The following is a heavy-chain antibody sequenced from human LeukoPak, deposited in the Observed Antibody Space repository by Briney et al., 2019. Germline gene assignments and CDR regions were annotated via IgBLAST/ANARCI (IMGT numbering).Heavy chain of an antibody. J-gene: IGHJ5*02. Sequence: GRSLRLSCAASGFTFSSYAMHWVRQAPGKGLEWVAVISYDGSNKYYADSVKGRFTISRDNSKNTLYLQMNSLRAEDTAVYYCAKEKRDGTFDPWGQGTLATVSS. CDR1: GFTFSSYA. V-gene: IGHV3-30*04. CDR2: ISYDGSNK. CDR3: AKEKRDGTFDP.